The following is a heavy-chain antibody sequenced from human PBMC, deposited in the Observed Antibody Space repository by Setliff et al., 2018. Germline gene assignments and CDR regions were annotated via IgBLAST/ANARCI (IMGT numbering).Heavy chain of an antibody. CDR1: GYTFTTYY. J-gene: IGHJ6*03. Sequence: ASVKVSCKASGYTFTTYYMHWVRQAPGQGLEWMGIINPSGGTTSYAQKFLGRVTMTRDTSTSTVYMDLSSLRSEDTAVYYCARAPYGSSWYGYYYYYMDVWGKGTTVTV. CDR2: INPSGGTT. V-gene: IGHV1-46*01. CDR3: ARAPYGSSWYGYYYYYMDV. D-gene: IGHD6-13*01.